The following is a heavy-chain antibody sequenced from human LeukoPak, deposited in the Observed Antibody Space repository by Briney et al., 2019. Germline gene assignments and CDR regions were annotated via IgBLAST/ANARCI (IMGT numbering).Heavy chain of an antibody. CDR3: ARDYQGGYGDKTVDY. Sequence: SETLSLTCAVYGGSFSGYYWSWIRQPPGKGLEWIGYIYYRVTSDYNPSLKSRVTISVDTSKNQFSLKLSSVTAADTAVYYCARDYQGGYGDKTVDYWGQGTLVTVSS. D-gene: IGHD5-18*01. V-gene: IGHV4-59*12. CDR1: GGSFSGYY. J-gene: IGHJ4*02. CDR2: IYYRVTS.